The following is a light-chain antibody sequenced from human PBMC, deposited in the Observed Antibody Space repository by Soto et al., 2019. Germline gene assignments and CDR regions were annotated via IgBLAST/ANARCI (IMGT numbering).Light chain of an antibody. J-gene: IGKJ2*01. CDR1: QSVSSN. CDR2: GAS. V-gene: IGKV3-15*01. CDR3: QQYNNWPPI. Sequence: EIVMTQSPATLSVSPGERATLSCRASQSVSSNLAWYQQKPGQAPRLLISGASTRATGIPARFSGSGSGTEFTLTISSLQSEDFAVYYCQQYNNWPPIFGQGPKLEIK.